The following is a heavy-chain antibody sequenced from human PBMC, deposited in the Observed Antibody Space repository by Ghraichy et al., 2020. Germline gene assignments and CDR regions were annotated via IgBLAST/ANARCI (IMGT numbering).Heavy chain of an antibody. V-gene: IGHV3-23*01. CDR1: GFTFSSYA. CDR2: ISGSGGST. Sequence: GGSLRLSCAASGFTFSSYAMSWVHQAPGKGLEWVSGISGSGGSTYYADSVKGRFTISRDNSKNTLYLQMNSLRAEDTAVYYCAKGAGGGWYGFDYWGQGTLVTVSS. CDR3: AKGAGGGWYGFDY. J-gene: IGHJ4*02. D-gene: IGHD6-19*01.